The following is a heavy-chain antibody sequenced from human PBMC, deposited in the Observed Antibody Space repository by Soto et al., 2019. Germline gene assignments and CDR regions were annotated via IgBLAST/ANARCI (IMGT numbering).Heavy chain of an antibody. CDR2: IYYSGTT. D-gene: IGHD6-19*01. Sequence: QVQLQESGPGLVKPSETLSLTCNVSGGSISRHYWSWIRQAPGKGLEWIGYIYYSGTTNYNPSLKSRVTISIDTSKKQFSLKLSSVTAADTAVYYCARPYSTAWYDAFDIWGRGTMVTVSS. CDR1: GGSISRHY. J-gene: IGHJ3*02. CDR3: ARPYSTAWYDAFDI. V-gene: IGHV4-59*08.